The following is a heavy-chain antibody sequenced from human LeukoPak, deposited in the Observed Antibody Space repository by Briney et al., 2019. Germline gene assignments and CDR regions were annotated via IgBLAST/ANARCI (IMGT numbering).Heavy chain of an antibody. CDR2: IYSGGTT. Sequence: GGSLRLSCAASGFTVSSNYMSWVRQAPGKGLEWVSVIYSGGTTYYADSVKGRFTISRDNSKNTLYLQMNSLRAEDTAVYYCARVGAPQYYYGTDVWGQGTTVTVSS. CDR1: GFTVSSNY. V-gene: IGHV3-66*01. CDR3: ARVGAPQYYYGTDV. J-gene: IGHJ6*02. D-gene: IGHD4/OR15-4a*01.